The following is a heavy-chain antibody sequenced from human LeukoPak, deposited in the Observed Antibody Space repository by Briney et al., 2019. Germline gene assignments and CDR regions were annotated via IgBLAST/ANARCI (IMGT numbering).Heavy chain of an antibody. CDR1: GFTFSTYW. D-gene: IGHD3-10*01. CDR2: IKQDGSEK. Sequence: GGSLRLSCAASGFTFSTYWMNWVRQAPGKGLEWVANIKQDGSEKYYVDSVKGRFTISRDNAKNSLCLQMNSLRAEDTAVYYCARVVVRGVIIDAFDIWGQGTMVTVSS. J-gene: IGHJ3*02. V-gene: IGHV3-7*05. CDR3: ARVVVRGVIIDAFDI.